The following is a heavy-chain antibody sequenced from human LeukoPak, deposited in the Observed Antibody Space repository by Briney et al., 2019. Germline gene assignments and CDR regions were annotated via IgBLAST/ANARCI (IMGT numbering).Heavy chain of an antibody. CDR3: AREHMRGSDAFDI. D-gene: IGHD2-21*01. CDR1: GYTFTNYA. Sequence: ASVKVSCKASGYTFTNYAMHWVRQAPGQRLEWMGWISADNGNTKYSQKFQGRVTITRDTSASTAYMELSSLRFEDTAVYYCAREHMRGSDAFDIWGQGTMVTVSS. J-gene: IGHJ3*02. CDR2: ISADNGNT. V-gene: IGHV1-3*01.